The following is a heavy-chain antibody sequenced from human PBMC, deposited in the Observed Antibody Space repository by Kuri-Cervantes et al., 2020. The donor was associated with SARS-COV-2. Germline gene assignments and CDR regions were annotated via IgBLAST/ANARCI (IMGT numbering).Heavy chain of an antibody. CDR2: ISWDGVTK. V-gene: IGHV3-43*01. J-gene: IGHJ4*02. Sequence: GESLKISCSVSGFAFIRYSMHWVRQIPGKGLEWLSLISWDGVTKYYADSVRGRFTISRDNAKNSLSLQMNSLRTEDTAFYYCAKDITPISMMGIDFWGQGTLVTVSS. D-gene: IGHD3-22*01. CDR3: AKDITPISMMGIDF. CDR1: GFAFIRYS.